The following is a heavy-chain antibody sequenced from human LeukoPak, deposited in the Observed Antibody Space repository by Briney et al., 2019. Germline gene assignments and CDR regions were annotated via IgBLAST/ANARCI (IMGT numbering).Heavy chain of an antibody. V-gene: IGHV5-51*01. CDR1: GYSFTSYW. CDR3: ARQRGITIFGVALGGFDP. CDR2: IYPGDSDT. Sequence: GESLKISCKGSGYSFTSYWIGWVRQMPGKGLEWMGIIYPGDSDTRYSASFQGQVTISADKSISTAYLQWSSLKASDTAMYYCARQRGITIFGVALGGFDPWGQGTLVTVSS. D-gene: IGHD3-3*01. J-gene: IGHJ5*02.